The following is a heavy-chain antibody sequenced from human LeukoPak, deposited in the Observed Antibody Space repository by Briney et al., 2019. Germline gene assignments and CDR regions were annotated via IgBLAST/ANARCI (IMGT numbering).Heavy chain of an antibody. D-gene: IGHD2-8*01. CDR1: GFTFSSYE. J-gene: IGHJ6*02. Sequence: GGSLRLSCAASGFTFSSYEMNWVRQAPGKGLEWVSYISSSGSTIYYADSVKGRFTISRDNAKNSLYLQMNSLRAEDTAVYYCARRANLYYYYYGMDVWGQGNTVPVSS. CDR2: ISSSGSTI. V-gene: IGHV3-48*03. CDR3: ARRANLYYYYYGMDV.